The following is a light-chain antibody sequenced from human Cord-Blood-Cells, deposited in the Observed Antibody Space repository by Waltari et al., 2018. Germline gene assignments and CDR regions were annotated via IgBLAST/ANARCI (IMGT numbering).Light chain of an antibody. J-gene: IGLJ2*01. V-gene: IGLV2-14*01. CDR3: SSYPSSSVV. CDR1: SSDVGGYNY. CDR2: DVS. Sequence: QSALTQPASVSGSPGQSITISCTGTSSDVGGYNYVSWYQQHPGKAPKPMIYDVSKRPSVVSNRFSGSKSGNTASLTISGLQAEDEADYYCSSYPSSSVVFGGGTKLTVL.